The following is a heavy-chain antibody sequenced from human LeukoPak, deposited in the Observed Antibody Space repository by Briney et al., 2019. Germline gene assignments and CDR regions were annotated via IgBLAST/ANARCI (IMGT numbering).Heavy chain of an antibody. D-gene: IGHD2-2*01. J-gene: IGHJ4*02. CDR3: ARAPANGPAARIFDY. CDR2: INHSGST. CDR1: GGSFSGYY. Sequence: SETLSLTCAVYGGSFSGYYSSWIRQPPGKGLEWIGEINHSGSTNYNPSLKSRVTISVDTSKNQFSLKLSSVTAADTAVYYCARAPANGPAARIFDYWGQGTLVTVSS. V-gene: IGHV4-34*01.